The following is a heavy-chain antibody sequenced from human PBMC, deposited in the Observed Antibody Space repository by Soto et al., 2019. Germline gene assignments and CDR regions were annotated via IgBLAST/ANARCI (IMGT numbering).Heavy chain of an antibody. V-gene: IGHV1-18*01. CDR2: ISAYNGNT. CDR1: GYSFASYG. D-gene: IGHD3-22*01. J-gene: IGHJ4*02. CDR3: ARAGQYYYDSSGYSR. Sequence: GASVKVSCKASGYSFASYGISWLRQATGQGLEWMGWISAYNGNTNYAQKLQGRVTMTTDTSTSTAYMELRSLRSDDTAVYYCARAGQYYYDSSGYSRWGQGTLVTVSS.